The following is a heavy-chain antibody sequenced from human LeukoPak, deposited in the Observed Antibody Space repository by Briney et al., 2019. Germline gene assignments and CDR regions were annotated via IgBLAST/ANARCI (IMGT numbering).Heavy chain of an antibody. CDR3: AKTDSNRGWNYYYYYMDV. J-gene: IGHJ6*03. D-gene: IGHD4-11*01. CDR1: GFTFSSYA. V-gene: IGHV3-23*01. CDR2: ISGSGGST. Sequence: GGSLRLSCAASGFTFSSYAMSWVRQAPGKGLEWVSAISGSGGSTYYADSVKGRFTISRDNSKNTLYLQMNSLRAEDTAVYYCAKTDSNRGWNYYYYYMDVWGKGTTVTVSS.